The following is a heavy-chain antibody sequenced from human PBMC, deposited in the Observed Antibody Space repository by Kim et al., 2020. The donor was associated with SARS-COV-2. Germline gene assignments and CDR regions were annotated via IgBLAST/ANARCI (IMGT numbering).Heavy chain of an antibody. V-gene: IGHV5-51*01. D-gene: IGHD6-19*01. Sequence: GESLKISCKGSGYSFTSYWIGWVRQMPGKGLEWMGMIYPGDSTTRYSPSFQGQVTVSVDKSISTAYLQWNSLEAPDTAMYYCARPQERTFSTGWYVGYWGQGTLVTVSS. CDR3: ARPQERTFSTGWYVGY. CDR1: GYSFTSYW. CDR2: IYPGDSTT. J-gene: IGHJ4*02.